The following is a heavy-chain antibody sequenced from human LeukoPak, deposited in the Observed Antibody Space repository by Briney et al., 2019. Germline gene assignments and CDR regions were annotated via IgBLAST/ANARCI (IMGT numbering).Heavy chain of an antibody. CDR2: TKQDGGEK. CDR1: GFTFSSYW. Sequence: GGSLRLSCAASGFTFSSYWMSWVRQAPGKGLEWVASTKQDGGEKYYVDSVKGRFTTSRDNAKSSLYLQMNSLRAEDTAVYYSARDGSTGAVDFDYWGQGTLVTVSS. CDR3: ARDGSTGAVDFDY. V-gene: IGHV3-7*05. J-gene: IGHJ4*02. D-gene: IGHD7-27*01.